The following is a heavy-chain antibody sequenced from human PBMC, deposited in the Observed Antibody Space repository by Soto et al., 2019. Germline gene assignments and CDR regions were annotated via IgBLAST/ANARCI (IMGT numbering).Heavy chain of an antibody. J-gene: IGHJ5*02. CDR1: GYTFTDYY. V-gene: IGHV1-2*02. D-gene: IGHD6-19*01. CDR2: TNPNSDGT. CDR3: ARGGGSGWHGDWFDP. Sequence: QVHLVQSEAEVKKPGASVRVSCKASGYTFTDYYIHWVRQAPGQGLEWMGWTNPNSDGTQYAQKFQGRVTMTRDKSTRTLYMEVNRLRSDDTAVYFCARGGGSGWHGDWFDPWGQGTLVTVSS.